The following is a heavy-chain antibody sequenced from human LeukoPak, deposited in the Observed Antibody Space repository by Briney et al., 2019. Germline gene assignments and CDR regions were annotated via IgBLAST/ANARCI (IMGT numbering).Heavy chain of an antibody. V-gene: IGHV1-8*01. D-gene: IGHD5-18*01. CDR3: VTGFTTMAVDYFDY. Sequence: VTVSYKASGYTFTSYDINWVRQAPGQGGEWMGWMNPNSGNTGYAQKFQGRVTITRNTAISTAYMELSSLRSEDTAVYYCVTGFTTMAVDYFDYWGQGTLVTVSP. J-gene: IGHJ4*02. CDR2: MNPNSGNT. CDR1: GYTFTSYD.